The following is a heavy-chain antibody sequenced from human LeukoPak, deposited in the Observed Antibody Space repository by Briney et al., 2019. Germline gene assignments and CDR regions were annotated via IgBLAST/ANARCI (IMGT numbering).Heavy chain of an antibody. D-gene: IGHD3-10*01. V-gene: IGHV3-74*01. J-gene: IGHJ3*02. Sequence: GGSLRLSCAASGFTVSSNYMSWVRQAPGKGLVWVSRINRDGSSTSYADSVKGRFTISRDNAKNTLYLQMNSLRAEDTAVYYCARDVTMVRGVIILSVDAFDIWGQGTMVTVSS. CDR2: INRDGSST. CDR1: GFTVSSNY. CDR3: ARDVTMVRGVIILSVDAFDI.